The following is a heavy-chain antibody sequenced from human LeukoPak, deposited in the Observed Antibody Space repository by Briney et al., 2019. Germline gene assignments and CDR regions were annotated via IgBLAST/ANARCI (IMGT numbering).Heavy chain of an antibody. CDR3: ARDRRAVAGFDFDY. CDR1: GGSISTYY. CDR2: IYYRGST. Sequence: PSETLSLTCTVSGGSISTYYWSWIRQPPGKGLEWIGYIYYRGSTNYNPSLKSRVTISVDTSKNQFSLKLSSVTAADTAVYYCARDRRAVAGFDFDYWGQGTLVTVSS. V-gene: IGHV4-59*01. D-gene: IGHD6-19*01. J-gene: IGHJ4*02.